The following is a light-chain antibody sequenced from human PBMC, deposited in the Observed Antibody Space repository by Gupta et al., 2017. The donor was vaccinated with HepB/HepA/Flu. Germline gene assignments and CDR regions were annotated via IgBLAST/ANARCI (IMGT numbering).Light chain of an antibody. J-gene: IGKJ1*01. CDR2: GAF. Sequence: EIVLTQSPATLSVSPGERATLSCRASQSVSSNLAWYQQTPGQAPRLLIYGAFTRATGIPARFSGSGSETEFTLTISSLQSEDFAIYYCQQYNDWPRTFGQGTKVKIK. CDR3: QQYNDWPRT. CDR1: QSVSSN. V-gene: IGKV3-15*01.